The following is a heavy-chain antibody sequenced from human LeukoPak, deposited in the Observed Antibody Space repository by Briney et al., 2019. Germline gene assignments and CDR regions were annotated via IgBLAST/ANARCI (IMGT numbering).Heavy chain of an antibody. V-gene: IGHV4-39*01. CDR1: GGSISSSSYY. CDR3: ARWSSSGWSNYFDY. J-gene: IGHJ4*02. Sequence: SETLSLTCTVSGGSISSSSYYWGWIRQPPGKGLEWIGSIYYSGSTYHNPSLKSRVTISVDTSKNQFSLKLSSVTAADTAVYYCARWSSSGWSNYFDYWGQGTLVTVS. CDR2: IYYSGST. D-gene: IGHD6-19*01.